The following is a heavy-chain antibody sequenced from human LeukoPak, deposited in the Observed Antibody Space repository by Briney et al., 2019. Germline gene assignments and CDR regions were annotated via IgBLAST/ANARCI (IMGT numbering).Heavy chain of an antibody. J-gene: IGHJ4*02. V-gene: IGHV3-48*04. CDR3: TRDLGWEQKMEGY. D-gene: IGHD1-26*01. CDR1: GFTFSTYW. Sequence: PGGSLRLSCAASGFTFSTYWMSWVRQAPGKGLEWIALISGSGATIYYADSVKGRFTISRDNAKNSVELQLNSLRVEDTAVYYCTRDLGWEQKMEGYWGQGTLVTVSS. CDR2: ISGSGATI.